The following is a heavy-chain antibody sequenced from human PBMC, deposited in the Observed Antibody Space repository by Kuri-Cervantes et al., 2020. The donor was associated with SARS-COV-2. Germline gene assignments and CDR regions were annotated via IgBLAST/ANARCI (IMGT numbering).Heavy chain of an antibody. CDR3: ARDPYVGSGYYLLDF. V-gene: IGHV3-30*03. CDR2: ISYDGGYE. Sequence: AGSLRLSCVASGFSFSNYAMHWVRQAPGKGLEWVAIISYDGGYENYADSVQGRFTISRDNDKHTLYLQVNSVKTEDTAVYYCARDPYVGSGYYLLDFWGQGTLVTVSS. J-gene: IGHJ4*02. CDR1: GFSFSNYA. D-gene: IGHD3-22*01.